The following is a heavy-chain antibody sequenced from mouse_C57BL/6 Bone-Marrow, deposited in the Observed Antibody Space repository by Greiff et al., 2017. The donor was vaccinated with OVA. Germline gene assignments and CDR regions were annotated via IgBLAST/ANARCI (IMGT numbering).Heavy chain of an antibody. CDR1: GFTFSDYY. D-gene: IGHD2-2*01. CDR3: ARMMVTTLDY. CDR2: INYDGSST. V-gene: IGHV5-16*01. Sequence: EVKLVESEGGLVQPGSSMKLSCTASGFTFSDYYMAWVRQVPEKGLEWVANINYDGSSTYYLDSLKSRFIISRDNAKNILYLQMSSLKSEDTATYYCARMMVTTLDYWGQGTTLTVSS. J-gene: IGHJ2*01.